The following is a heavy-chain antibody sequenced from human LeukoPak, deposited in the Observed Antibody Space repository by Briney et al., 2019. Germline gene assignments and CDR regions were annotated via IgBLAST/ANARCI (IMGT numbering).Heavy chain of an antibody. CDR3: APGGWRLDP. CDR2: INYSGST. Sequence: SETLSLTCAVYGGSFSGYYWSWIRQPPGKGLEWIGEINYSGSTNYNPSLKSRVTISVDTSKNQFSLKLSSVTAADTAVYYCAPGGWRLDPWGQGTLVTVSS. CDR1: GGSFSGYY. D-gene: IGHD3-10*01. V-gene: IGHV4-34*01. J-gene: IGHJ5*02.